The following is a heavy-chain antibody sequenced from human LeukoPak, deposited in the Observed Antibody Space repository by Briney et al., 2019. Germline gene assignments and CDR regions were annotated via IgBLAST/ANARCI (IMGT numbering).Heavy chain of an antibody. CDR1: GGSITSSY. CDR2: IYYSGTT. J-gene: IGHJ6*01. V-gene: IGHV4-59*13. D-gene: IGHD3-16*01. Sequence: SSETLSLTCTVSGGSITSSYWSWFRQPPGGELESLGYIYYSGTTKSNPSLERRVTIPVDMSKNQLSLKLCFVTAADTATYPCGGEPRLMDVWGEGGTVTVSS. CDR3: GGEPRLMDV.